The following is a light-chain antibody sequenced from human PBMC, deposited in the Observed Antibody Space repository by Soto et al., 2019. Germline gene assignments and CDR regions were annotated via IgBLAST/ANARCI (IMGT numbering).Light chain of an antibody. CDR3: QQYHRSSIT. J-gene: IGKJ5*01. V-gene: IGKV1-5*01. Sequence: DIQMTQSPSTLSASVGDRVTISCRASQTISNWLAWYQQKPGKAPKFLIYGASTLERGVPSRFSGTGSGTEFTLAINSLQPDDFATYYCQQYHRSSITFGQGTRLEIK. CDR2: GAS. CDR1: QTISNW.